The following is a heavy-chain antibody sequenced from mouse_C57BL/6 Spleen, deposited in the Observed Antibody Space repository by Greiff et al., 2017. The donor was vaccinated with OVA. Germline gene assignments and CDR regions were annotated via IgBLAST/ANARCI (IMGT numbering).Heavy chain of an antibody. CDR1: GYTFTSYW. CDR2: IDPYDSET. CDR3: ARGWGGYLDY. Sequence: QVQLQQSGAELVRPGSSVKLSCKASGYTFTSYWMHWVKQRPIQGLEWIGNIDPYDSETHYNQKFKDKAKLPVDKSSSTAYMQLSSLTSEDSAVYYCARGWGGYLDYWGKGTTLTVSS. V-gene: IGHV1-52*01. J-gene: IGHJ2*01. D-gene: IGHD2-3*01.